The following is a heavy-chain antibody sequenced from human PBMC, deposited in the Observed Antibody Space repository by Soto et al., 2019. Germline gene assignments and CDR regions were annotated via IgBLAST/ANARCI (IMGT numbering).Heavy chain of an antibody. CDR1: GYTFTSYG. CDR2: ISAYNGNT. J-gene: IGHJ4*02. CDR3: ARGPRYYYDILTGYYYDY. Sequence: QVQLVQSGAEVKKPGASVKVSCKASGYTFTSYGISWVRQAPGQGLEWMGWISAYNGNTNYAQRLQGRVTMTTDTSTSTAYMELRSLRSDETAVYYCARGPRYYYDILTGYYYDYWGQGTLVTVSS. V-gene: IGHV1-18*01. D-gene: IGHD3-9*01.